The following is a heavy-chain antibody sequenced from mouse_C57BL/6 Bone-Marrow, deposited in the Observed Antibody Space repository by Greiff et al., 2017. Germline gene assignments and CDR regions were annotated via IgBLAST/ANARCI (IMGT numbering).Heavy chain of an antibody. CDR1: GFTFSDYG. CDR3: ARGGAWFAY. V-gene: IGHV5-17*01. J-gene: IGHJ3*01. Sequence: EVHLVESGAGLVKPGGSLKLSCAASGFTFSDYGMHWVRQAPGKGLEWVAYISRGSSTIYYADKLKGRITLSKDNANNTLFLQLNSLRSEDTAMYYCARGGAWFAYWGQGTLVTVSA. CDR2: ISRGSSTI.